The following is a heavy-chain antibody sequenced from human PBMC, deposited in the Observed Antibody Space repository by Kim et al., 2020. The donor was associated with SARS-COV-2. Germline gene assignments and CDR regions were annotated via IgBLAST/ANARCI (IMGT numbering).Heavy chain of an antibody. CDR1: GFTFSSYA. CDR2: LSFDGSDK. V-gene: IGHV3-30*04. Sequence: GGSLRLSCAASGFTFSSYAMHWVRQPPGKGLEWVADLSFDGSDKHYADSVKGRFTISRDISKNTLYLQMNSLRAEDTAVYYCATGTAGGGWGIDYWGQGTLVAVSS. CDR3: ATGTAGGGWGIDY. J-gene: IGHJ4*02. D-gene: IGHD3-16*01.